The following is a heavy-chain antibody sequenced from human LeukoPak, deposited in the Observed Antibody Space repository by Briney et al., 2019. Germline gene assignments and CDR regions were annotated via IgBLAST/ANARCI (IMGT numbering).Heavy chain of an antibody. CDR2: IYYSGST. V-gene: IGHV4-59*08. J-gene: IGHJ4*02. CDR3: ARHSSSWFDY. CDR1: GGSISSYY. Sequence: SETLSLTCTVSGGSISSYYWSWIRQPPGKGLEWIGYIYYSGSTNYNPSLKSRVTISVDTSKNYTSLKLSSVTAADTAVYYCARHSSSWFDYWGQGTLVTVSS. D-gene: IGHD6-13*01.